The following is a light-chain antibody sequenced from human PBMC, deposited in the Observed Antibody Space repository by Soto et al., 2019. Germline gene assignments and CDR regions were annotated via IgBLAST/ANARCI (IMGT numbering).Light chain of an antibody. CDR1: QSVSSSY. CDR3: QQYGSSPYT. V-gene: IGKV3D-20*01. Sequence: EIVLTQSPATLSLSPGERATLSCGASQSVSSSYLYWYQQKPGLAPRLLIYDASSRATRIPDRFSFSGSGTDFTLTISRLEPEDFAVYYCQQYGSSPYTFGKGTKLEIK. CDR2: DAS. J-gene: IGKJ2*01.